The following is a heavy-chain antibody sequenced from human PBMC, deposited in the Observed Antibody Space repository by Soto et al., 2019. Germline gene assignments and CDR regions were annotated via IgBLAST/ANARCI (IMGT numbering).Heavy chain of an antibody. D-gene: IGHD5-18*01. V-gene: IGHV3-23*01. CDR1: GFTFSSYA. CDR2: ISGSGGST. Sequence: GGSLRLSCAASGFTFSSYAMSWVRQAPGKGLEWVSAISGSGGSTYYADSVKGRFTISRDNSKNTLYLQMNSLRAEDTAVYYCANPPDNTAMVTDYYYYMDVWGKGTTVTVSS. J-gene: IGHJ6*03. CDR3: ANPPDNTAMVTDYYYYMDV.